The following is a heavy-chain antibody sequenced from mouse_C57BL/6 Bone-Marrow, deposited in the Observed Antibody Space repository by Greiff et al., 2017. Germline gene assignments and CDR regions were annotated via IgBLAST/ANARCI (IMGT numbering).Heavy chain of an antibody. CDR2: IDPSDSYT. J-gene: IGHJ2*01. CDR3: ARWDSGGY. Sequence: VQLQQPGAELVMPGASVKLSCKASGYTFTSYWMHWVKQRPGQGLEWIGEIDPSDSYTNYNQKFKGKSTLTVDKSSSTAYMQLSSLTSEDSAVYYCARWDSGGYWGQGTTLTVSS. V-gene: IGHV1-69*01. D-gene: IGHD4-1*01. CDR1: GYTFTSYW.